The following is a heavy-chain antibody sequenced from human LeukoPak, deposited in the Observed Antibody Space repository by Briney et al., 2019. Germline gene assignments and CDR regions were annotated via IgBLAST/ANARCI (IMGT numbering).Heavy chain of an antibody. D-gene: IGHD3-22*01. V-gene: IGHV3-7*05. CDR1: GFTLSTYW. CDR2: IKQDGSEK. Sequence: PGGSLRLSCAASGFTLSTYWMSWVRQAPGKGLEWVANIKQDGSEKYYVDSVKGRFTISRDNAKNSLYLQMNSLRAEDTAVYYCAKDQHYYDSSGYYYVFDYWGQGTLVTVSS. J-gene: IGHJ4*02. CDR3: AKDQHYYDSSGYYYVFDY.